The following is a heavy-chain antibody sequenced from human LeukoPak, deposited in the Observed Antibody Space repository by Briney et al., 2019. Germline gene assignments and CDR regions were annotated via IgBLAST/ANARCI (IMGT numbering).Heavy chain of an antibody. CDR2: ISYDGSNK. V-gene: IGHV3-30*04. J-gene: IGHJ6*04. CDR1: GFTFSSYA. Sequence: GRSLRLSCAASGFTFSSYAMHRVRQAPGKGLEWVAVISYDGSNKYYADSVKGRFTISRDNSKNTLYLQMNSLRAEDTAVYYCATSTLAVAGVRYYYYGMDVWGKGTTVTVSS. CDR3: ATSTLAVAGVRYYYYGMDV. D-gene: IGHD6-19*01.